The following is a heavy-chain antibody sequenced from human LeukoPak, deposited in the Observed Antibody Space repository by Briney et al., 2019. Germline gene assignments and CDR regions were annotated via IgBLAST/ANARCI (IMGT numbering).Heavy chain of an antibody. CDR2: MNPNSGNT. CDR3: ARGIGLGYCSSTSCYFYNWFDP. V-gene: IGHV1-8*02. D-gene: IGHD2-2*01. CDR1: GGTFSSYA. Sequence: ASVKVSCKASGGTFSSYAISWVRQATGQGLEWMGWMNPNSGNTGYAQKFQGRVTMTRNTSISTAYMELSSLRSEDTAVYYCARGIGLGYCSSTSCYFYNWFDPWGQGTLVTVSS. J-gene: IGHJ5*02.